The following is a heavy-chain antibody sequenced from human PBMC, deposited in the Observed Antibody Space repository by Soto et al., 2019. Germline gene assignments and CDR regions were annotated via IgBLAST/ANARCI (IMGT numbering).Heavy chain of an antibody. Sequence: EVQLLESGGGFVKPGGSLRLSCEGSGFIFSSHAMSWVRQAPGKGLEWVSSVSGSGASVHLPDFLKGRFSSSRDNSKNTVYLELNNLRLDDTAVYYCAKDLPLWSGYSFSENHWGQGTLVTVSS. J-gene: IGHJ5*02. CDR3: AKDLPLWSGYSFSENH. V-gene: IGHV3-23*01. D-gene: IGHD3-3*01. CDR2: VSGSGASV. CDR1: GFIFSSHA.